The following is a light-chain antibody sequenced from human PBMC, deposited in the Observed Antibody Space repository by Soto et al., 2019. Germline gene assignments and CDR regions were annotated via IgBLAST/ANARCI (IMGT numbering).Light chain of an antibody. Sequence: DIQMTQSPSSLSASVGDRVTITCRASQGIGNDLGWYQQKPGKAPKRLIYGASILQSGVPSRFSGSGSGTAFTLTISSLQPEDFATYYCLHLDSYPRTFGQGTTVEIK. CDR2: GAS. V-gene: IGKV1-17*01. CDR3: LHLDSYPRT. J-gene: IGKJ1*01. CDR1: QGIGND.